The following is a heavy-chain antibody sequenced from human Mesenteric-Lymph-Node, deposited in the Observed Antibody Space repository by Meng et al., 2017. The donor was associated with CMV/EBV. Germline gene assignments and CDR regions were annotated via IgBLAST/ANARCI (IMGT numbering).Heavy chain of an antibody. J-gene: IGHJ4*02. CDR2: ISYDGSNK. Sequence: GESLKISCAASGFTFSSYAMHWVRQAPGKGLEWVAVISYDGSNKYYADSVKGRFTISRDNSKNTLYLQMNSLRAEDTAVYYCARDSYHLRFGEFDYWGQGTLVTVSS. CDR1: GFTFSSYA. V-gene: IGHV3-30-3*01. D-gene: IGHD3-10*01. CDR3: ARDSYHLRFGEFDY.